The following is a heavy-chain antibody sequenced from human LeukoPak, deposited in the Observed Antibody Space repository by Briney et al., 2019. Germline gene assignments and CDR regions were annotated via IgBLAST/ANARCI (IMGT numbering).Heavy chain of an antibody. CDR1: GFTFSSYG. Sequence: PGGSLRLSCAASGFTFSSYGMHWVRQAPGKGLEWVAVISYDGSNKYYADSVKGRFTISRDNSKNTLYLQMNSLRAEDTAVYYCAKDLLSAPGIASQYWGQGTLVTVSS. V-gene: IGHV3-30*18. J-gene: IGHJ4*02. CDR3: AKDLLSAPGIASQY. CDR2: ISYDGSNK. D-gene: IGHD6-13*01.